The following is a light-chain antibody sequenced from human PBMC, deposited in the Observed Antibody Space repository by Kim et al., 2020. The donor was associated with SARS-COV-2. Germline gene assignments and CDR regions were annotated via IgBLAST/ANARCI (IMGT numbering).Light chain of an antibody. CDR1: SSDVGSYNR. J-gene: IGLJ1*01. CDR3: SSYTTSNTGV. CDR2: EVS. Sequence: QSALTQPPSVSGSPGQSVTISCTGTSSDVGSYNRVSWYQQPPGTAPKLIIYEVSNRPSGVPDRFSGSKSGNTASLTISGLQAEDEADYYCSSYTTSNTGVFGTGTKVTV. V-gene: IGLV2-18*02.